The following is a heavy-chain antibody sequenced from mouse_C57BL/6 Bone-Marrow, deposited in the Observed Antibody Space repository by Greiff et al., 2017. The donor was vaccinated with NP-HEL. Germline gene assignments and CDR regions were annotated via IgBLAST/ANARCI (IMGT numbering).Heavy chain of an antibody. CDR3: ARPLSLRDWYFDV. CDR2: INPNNGGT. CDR1: GYTFTDYN. Sequence: EVQLQQSGPELVKPGASVKIPCKASGYTFTDYNMDWVKQSHGKSLEWIGDINPNNGGTIYNQKFKGKATLTVDKSSSTAYMELRSLTSEDTAVYYCARPLSLRDWYFDVWGTGTTVTVSS. V-gene: IGHV1-18*01. D-gene: IGHD1-1*01. J-gene: IGHJ1*03.